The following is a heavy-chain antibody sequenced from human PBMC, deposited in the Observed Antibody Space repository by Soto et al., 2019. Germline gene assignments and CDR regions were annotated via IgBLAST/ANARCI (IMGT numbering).Heavy chain of an antibody. CDR3: ARIVRITGTRGVGTLDY. CDR1: GGSISSSSYY. J-gene: IGHJ4*02. D-gene: IGHD1-20*01. Sequence: QLQLQESGPGLVKPSETLSLTCTVSGGSISSSSYYWGWIRQPPGKGLEWIGSIYYSGSTYYNPSLKSRVTISEDTSKNQFALKLSSVTAADTAVYYCARIVRITGTRGVGTLDYWGQGTLVTVSS. CDR2: IYYSGST. V-gene: IGHV4-39*01.